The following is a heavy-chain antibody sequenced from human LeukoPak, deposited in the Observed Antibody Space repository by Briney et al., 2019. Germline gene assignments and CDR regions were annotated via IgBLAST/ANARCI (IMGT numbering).Heavy chain of an antibody. CDR2: IYYSGST. CDR1: GGSISSYY. Sequence: SETLSLTCTVSGGSISSYYWSWIRQPPGKGLEWIGYIYYSGSTNYNPSLKSRVTISVDTSKNQFSLKLSSATAADTAVYYCAISITGTTPWFDYWGQGTLVTVSS. CDR3: AISITGTTPWFDY. J-gene: IGHJ4*02. D-gene: IGHD1-7*01. V-gene: IGHV4-59*01.